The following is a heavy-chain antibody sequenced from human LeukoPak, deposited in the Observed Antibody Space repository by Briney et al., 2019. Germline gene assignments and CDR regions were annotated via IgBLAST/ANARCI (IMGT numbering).Heavy chain of an antibody. Sequence: SETLSLTCAVYGGSFSGYYWSWIRQPPAKGLEWIGEINHSGSTNYNPSHKSRVTISVDTSKNQFSLKLSSVTAADTAVYYCARGRFTRATYYFDYWGQGTLVTVSS. J-gene: IGHJ4*02. CDR3: ARGRFTRATYYFDY. V-gene: IGHV4-34*01. CDR1: GGSFSGYY. CDR2: INHSGST. D-gene: IGHD3-10*01.